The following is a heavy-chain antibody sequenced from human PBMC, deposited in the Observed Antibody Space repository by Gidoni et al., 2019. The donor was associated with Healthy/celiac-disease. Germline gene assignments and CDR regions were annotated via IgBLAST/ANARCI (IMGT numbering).Heavy chain of an antibody. CDR1: GFTFSSYS. Sequence: EVQLVESGGGLVKPGGSLRLSCAASGFTFSSYSMNWVRQAPGKGLEWVSSISSSSSYIYYADSVKGRFTISRDNAKNSLYLQMNSLRAEDTAVYYCARARREEPWGRNVYYYYMDVWGKGTTVTVSS. D-gene: IGHD1-1*01. J-gene: IGHJ6*03. V-gene: IGHV3-21*01. CDR3: ARARREEPWGRNVYYYYMDV. CDR2: ISSSSSYI.